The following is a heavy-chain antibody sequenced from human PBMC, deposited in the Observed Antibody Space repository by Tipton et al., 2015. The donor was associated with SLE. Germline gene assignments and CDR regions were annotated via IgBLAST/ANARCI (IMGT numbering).Heavy chain of an antibody. Sequence: LRLSCAASGFTFSSYAMSWVRQAPGKGLEWIGEINHSGSTNYNPSLKSRVTILVDTSKNQFSLKLSSVTAADTAVYYWARYTVEDAFDIGGQGTMVTVSS. V-gene: IGHV4-34*01. J-gene: IGHJ3*02. D-gene: IGHD4-23*01. CDR3: ARYTVEDAFDI. CDR1: GFTFSSYA. CDR2: INHSGST.